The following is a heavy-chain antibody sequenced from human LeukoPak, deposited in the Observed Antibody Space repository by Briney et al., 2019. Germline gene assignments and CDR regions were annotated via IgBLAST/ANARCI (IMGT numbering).Heavy chain of an antibody. CDR2: MYHSGST. Sequence: PSETLSLTCSVSGYSISSAYYWGWIRQPPGKGLEWIGTMYHSGSTNYNPSLKSRVTISVDTSKNQFSLKLSSVTAADTAVYYCARGSLITMVRGAYWFDPWGQGTLVTVSS. CDR3: ARGSLITMVRGAYWFDP. CDR1: GYSISSAYY. D-gene: IGHD3-10*01. J-gene: IGHJ5*02. V-gene: IGHV4-38-2*02.